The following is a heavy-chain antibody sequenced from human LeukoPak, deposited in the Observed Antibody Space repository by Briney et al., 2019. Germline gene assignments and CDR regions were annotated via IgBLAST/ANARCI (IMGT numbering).Heavy chain of an antibody. Sequence: PGGSLRLSCAASGFTFSIYGMHWVRQAPGKGLEWVAVIWYDGSNKYYADSVKGRFTISRDNSKNTLYLQMNGLRVDDTAVYYCARADLAAAATVFDCWGQGTLVTVSS. CDR1: GFTFSIYG. CDR2: IWYDGSNK. V-gene: IGHV3-33*01. D-gene: IGHD6-13*01. J-gene: IGHJ4*02. CDR3: ARADLAAAATVFDC.